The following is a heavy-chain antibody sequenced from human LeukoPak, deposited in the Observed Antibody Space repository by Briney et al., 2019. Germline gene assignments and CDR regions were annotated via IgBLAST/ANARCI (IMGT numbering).Heavy chain of an antibody. CDR3: ASGTLDRGSYPRAFDI. CDR1: GGSISSYY. J-gene: IGHJ3*02. CDR2: IYTSGST. D-gene: IGHD1-26*01. Sequence: SSETLSLTCTVSGGSISSYYWSWIRQPAGKGLEWIGRIYTSGSTNYNPSLKSRVTMSVDTSKNQFSLKLSSVTAADTAVYYCASGTLDRGSYPRAFDIWGQGTMVTVSS. V-gene: IGHV4-4*07.